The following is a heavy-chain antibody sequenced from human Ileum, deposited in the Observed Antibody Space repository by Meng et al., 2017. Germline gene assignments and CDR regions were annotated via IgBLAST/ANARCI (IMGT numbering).Heavy chain of an antibody. CDR3: ARAPGYCSGGSCFPWDY. V-gene: IGHV3-7*01. Sequence: GGSLRLSCAASGFTFSSFWMTWVRQAPGKGLEWVANIRQDGSEIYYADSVKGRFTISRDNAKNSMYLQMNSLRGEDTAVYYCARAPGYCSGGSCFPWDYWGQGTRVTVSS. CDR2: IRQDGSEI. D-gene: IGHD2-15*01. CDR1: GFTFSSFW. J-gene: IGHJ4*01.